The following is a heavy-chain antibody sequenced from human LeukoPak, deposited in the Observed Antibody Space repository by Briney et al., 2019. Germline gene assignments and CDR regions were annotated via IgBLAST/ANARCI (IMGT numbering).Heavy chain of an antibody. CDR2: IYYSGST. D-gene: IGHD3-22*01. CDR1: GGSISSYY. J-gene: IGHJ4*02. CDR3: AWGENYYDSSGYYYPFDY. V-gene: IGHV4-59*01. Sequence: PSETLSLTCTVSGGSISSYYWSWIRQPPGKGLEWIGYIYYSGSTNYNPSLKSRVTISVDTSKNQFSLKLSSVTAADTAVYYCAWGENYYDSSGYYYPFDYWGQGTLVTVSS.